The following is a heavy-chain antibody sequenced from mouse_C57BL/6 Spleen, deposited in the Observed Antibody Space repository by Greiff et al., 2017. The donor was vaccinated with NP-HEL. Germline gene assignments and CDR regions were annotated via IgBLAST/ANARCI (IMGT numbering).Heavy chain of an antibody. D-gene: IGHD3-2*02. J-gene: IGHJ2*01. CDR2: IYPSDSET. V-gene: IGHV1-61*01. Sequence: QVQLQQPGAELVRPGSSVKLSCKASGYTFTSYWMDWVKQRPGQGLEWIGNIYPSDSETHYNQKFKDKATLTVDKSSSTAYMQLSSLTSEDSAVYYCARLDSAGYVGYFDYWGQGTTLTVSS. CDR1: GYTFTSYW. CDR3: ARLDSAGYVGYFDY.